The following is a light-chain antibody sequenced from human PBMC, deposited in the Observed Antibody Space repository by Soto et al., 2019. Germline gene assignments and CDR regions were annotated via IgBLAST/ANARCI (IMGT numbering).Light chain of an antibody. J-gene: IGKJ1*01. CDR1: QSISSW. V-gene: IGKV1-5*01. CDR3: QQYNSYSWT. CDR2: DAS. Sequence: DIQMTRSPSTLSASVGDRVTITCRASQSISSWLAWYQQKPGKAPKLLIYDASSLESGVPSRFSGSGSGTEFTLTISSLQPDDFATDYCQQYNSYSWTFRQGTKVEIK.